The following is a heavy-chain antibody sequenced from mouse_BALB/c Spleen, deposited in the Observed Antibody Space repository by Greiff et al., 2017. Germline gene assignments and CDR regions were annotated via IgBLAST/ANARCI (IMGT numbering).Heavy chain of an antibody. CDR1: GFNIKDTY. V-gene: IGHV14-3*02. D-gene: IGHD2-1*01. J-gene: IGHJ4*01. CDR3: ARCNYPYYAMDY. CDR2: IDPANGNT. Sequence: EVKLQQSGAELVKPGASVKLSCTASGFNIKDTYMHWVKQRPEQGLEWIGRIDPANGNTKYDPKFQGKATITADTSSNTAYLQLSSLTSEDTAVYYCARCNYPYYAMDYWGQGTSVTVSS.